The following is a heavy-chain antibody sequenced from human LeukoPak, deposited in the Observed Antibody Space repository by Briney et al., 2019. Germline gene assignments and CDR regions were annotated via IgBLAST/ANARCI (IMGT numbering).Heavy chain of an antibody. V-gene: IGHV3-23*01. CDR2: IPDGSSNT. D-gene: IGHD5-24*01. CDR3: AKWLRVATTYFDY. J-gene: IGHJ4*02. Sequence: PGGSLRLSCAASGFTFSSYEMNWVRQAPGKGLEWVSTIPDGSSNTYYADSVKGRFTISRDNSKNTLYLQMNSLGAEDTAVYYCAKWLRVATTYFDYWGQGTLVTVSS. CDR1: GFTFSSYE.